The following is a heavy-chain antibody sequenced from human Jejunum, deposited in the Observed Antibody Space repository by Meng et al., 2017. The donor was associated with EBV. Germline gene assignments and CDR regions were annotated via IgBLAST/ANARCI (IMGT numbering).Heavy chain of an antibody. CDR2: INSDGSSI. CDR3: AKHYDSGTYCLDY. J-gene: IGHJ4*02. V-gene: IGHV3-74*01. CDR1: GFTFSNFF. D-gene: IGHD3-10*01. Sequence: EAHVVDAGGGVVRPGGALRLSCAASGFTFSNFFMHWVRQVPGKGLVWVSRINSDGSSISYADSVKGRFTISRDNAKNTLYLQMNSLRAEDTAVYYCAKHYDSGTYCLDYWGQGTLVTVSS.